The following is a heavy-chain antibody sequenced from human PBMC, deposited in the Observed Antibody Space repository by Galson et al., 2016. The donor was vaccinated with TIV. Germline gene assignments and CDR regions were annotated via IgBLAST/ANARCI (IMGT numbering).Heavy chain of an antibody. Sequence: SVKVSCKASGYTFTNYNINWVRQAPGKGLEWMGWINPKTFNTGSAQKFRGRLTITRDTSISTAYMELSSLKSEDTAVYYCATPRPELVPYDYYGMDVWGQGTTVTVSS. D-gene: IGHD6-13*01. CDR3: ATPRPELVPYDYYGMDV. J-gene: IGHJ6*02. CDR2: INPKTFNT. V-gene: IGHV1-8*01. CDR1: GYTFTNYN.